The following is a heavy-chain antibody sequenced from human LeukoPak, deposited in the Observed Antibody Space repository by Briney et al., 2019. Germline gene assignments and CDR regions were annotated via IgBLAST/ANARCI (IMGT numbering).Heavy chain of an antibody. CDR1: VYTFTSYD. CDR2: INPGSGNA. J-gene: IGHJ1*01. V-gene: IGHV1-8*01. CDR3: TRGPYAYSQY. Sequence: ASVKVSCKASVYTFTSYDINWVRQAPGQGFEWMGWINPGSGNAGYGQKFQGRLTMTRDASISTAYMELSSLRSEDAAFYYCTRGPYAYSQYWGQGTLVTVSS. D-gene: IGHD4-17*01.